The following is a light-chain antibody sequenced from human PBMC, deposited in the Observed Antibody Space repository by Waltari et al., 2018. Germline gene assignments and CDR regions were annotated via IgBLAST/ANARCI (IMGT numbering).Light chain of an antibody. CDR1: QNINNY. V-gene: IGKV1-39*01. CDR3: QQSSSSPWYT. CDR2: AAS. Sequence: DIRMTQSPTSLSASVGDRVTITCRASQNINNYLNWYQHKPGKAPKLLIYAASTLQRGVPSRFRGSGSGTDFTLTISSLQPEDFATYYCQQSSSSPWYTFGQGTKLEI. J-gene: IGKJ2*01.